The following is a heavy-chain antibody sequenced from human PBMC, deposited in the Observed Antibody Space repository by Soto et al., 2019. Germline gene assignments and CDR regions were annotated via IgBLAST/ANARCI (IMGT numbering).Heavy chain of an antibody. CDR3: VRDSPRFYFDS. J-gene: IGHJ4*02. CDR2: VHYSGYT. Sequence: SETLSLTCTVSGGSISSGGYYWNWIRQHPGKGLQWIGYVHYSGYTYYNPSLKSRVTMSVDTSKSQFSLKLSSMTAADTAVYYCVRDSPRFYFDSWGQGTLVTVSS. V-gene: IGHV4-31*03. CDR1: GGSISSGGYY. D-gene: IGHD3-3*01.